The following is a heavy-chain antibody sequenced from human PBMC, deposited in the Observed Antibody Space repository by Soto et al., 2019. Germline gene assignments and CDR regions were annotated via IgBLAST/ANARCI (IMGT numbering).Heavy chain of an antibody. CDR2: IKQDGSEK. D-gene: IGHD2-15*01. Sequence: GGSLRLSCAASGFTFSSYWMSWVRQAPGKGLEWVANIKQDGSEKYYVDSVKGRFTISRDNAKNSLYLQMNSLRAEDTAVYYCAREGCSGGSCYYHWGQGTLVTVSS. V-gene: IGHV3-7*05. CDR3: AREGCSGGSCYYH. J-gene: IGHJ5*02. CDR1: GFTFSSYW.